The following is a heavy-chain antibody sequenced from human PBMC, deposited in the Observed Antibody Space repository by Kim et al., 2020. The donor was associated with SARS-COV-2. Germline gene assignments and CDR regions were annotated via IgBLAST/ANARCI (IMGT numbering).Heavy chain of an antibody. V-gene: IGHV3-33*05. CDR2: ISYDGSNK. CDR3: AREFSYCSSTSCYAGGFDY. Sequence: GGSLRLSCAASGFTFSSYGMHWVRQAPGKGLEWVAVISYDGSNKYYADSVKGRFTISRDNSKNTLYLQMNSLRAEDTAVYYCAREFSYCSSTSCYAGGFDYWGQGTLVTVSS. J-gene: IGHJ4*02. D-gene: IGHD2-2*01. CDR1: GFTFSSYG.